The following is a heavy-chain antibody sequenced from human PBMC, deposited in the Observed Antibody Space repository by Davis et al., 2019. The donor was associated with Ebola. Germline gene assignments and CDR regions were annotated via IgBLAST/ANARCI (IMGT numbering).Heavy chain of an antibody. CDR2: ISYDGSNK. CDR1: GFTFSSYG. Sequence: GESLEISCAASGFTFSSYGMHWVRQPPGKGLEWVAVISYDGSNKYYADSVKGRFTISRDNSKNTLYLQMNSLRADDTAVYYCAKVGSDWFFDLWGRGTLVTVSS. CDR3: AKVGSDWFFDL. J-gene: IGHJ2*01. D-gene: IGHD6-25*01. V-gene: IGHV3-30*18.